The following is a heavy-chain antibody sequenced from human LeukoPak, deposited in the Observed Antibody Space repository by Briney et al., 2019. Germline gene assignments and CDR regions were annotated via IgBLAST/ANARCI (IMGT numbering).Heavy chain of an antibody. Sequence: ASVKVSCKAPGYTFTSYDINWVRQATGQGLEWMGWMNPNSGNTGYAQKFQGRVTMTRNTSISTAYMELSSLRSEDTAVYYCARDWGPEENWFDPWGQGTLVTVSS. CDR2: MNPNSGNT. V-gene: IGHV1-8*01. CDR3: ARDWGPEENWFDP. CDR1: GYTFTSYD. J-gene: IGHJ5*02. D-gene: IGHD1-14*01.